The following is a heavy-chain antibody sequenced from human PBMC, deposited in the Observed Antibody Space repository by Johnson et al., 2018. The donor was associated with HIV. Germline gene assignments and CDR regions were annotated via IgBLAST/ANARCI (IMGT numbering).Heavy chain of an antibody. V-gene: IGHV3-11*04. Sequence: QVQLVESGGGLVKPGGSLRLSCAASGFTFSDYYMSWIRQAPGKGLEWVSYISSSGSTIYYADSVKGRFTISRDNAKNSLYLQMGSLRAEDMAVYYCARGDNYYDSSGYYFAFDIWGQGTMVTVSS. D-gene: IGHD3-22*01. CDR2: ISSSGSTI. CDR1: GFTFSDYY. CDR3: ARGDNYYDSSGYYFAFDI. J-gene: IGHJ3*02.